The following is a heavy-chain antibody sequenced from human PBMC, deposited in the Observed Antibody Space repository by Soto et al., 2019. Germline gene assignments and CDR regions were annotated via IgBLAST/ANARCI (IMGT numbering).Heavy chain of an antibody. J-gene: IGHJ6*02. D-gene: IGHD3-10*01. CDR1: GGSFSGYY. Sequence: SETLSLTCAVYGGSFSGYYWSWIRQPPGKGLEWIGEINHSGSTNYNPSLKSRFTISVDTSKNQFSLKLSSVTTADTAVYYCARGRGEGMVRGATDYYYYYYGMDVWGQGTTVTVSS. CDR2: INHSGST. CDR3: ARGRGEGMVRGATDYYYYYYGMDV. V-gene: IGHV4-34*01.